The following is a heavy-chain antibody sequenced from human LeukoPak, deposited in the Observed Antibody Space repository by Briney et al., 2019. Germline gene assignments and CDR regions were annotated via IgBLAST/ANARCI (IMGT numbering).Heavy chain of an antibody. V-gene: IGHV1-69*04. CDR1: GGTFSSYA. CDR3: ARDLNREWVDTFDI. Sequence: ASVKVSCKASGGTFSSYAISWVRQAPGQGLEWMGRIIPILGIANYAQKFQGRVTITADKSTSTAYMELSSLRSEDTAVYYCARDLNREWVDTFDIWGQGTMVTVSS. J-gene: IGHJ3*02. D-gene: IGHD1-26*01. CDR2: IIPILGIA.